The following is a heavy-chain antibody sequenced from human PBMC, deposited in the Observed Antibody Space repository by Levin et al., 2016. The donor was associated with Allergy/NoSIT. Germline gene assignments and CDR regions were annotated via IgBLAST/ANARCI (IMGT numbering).Heavy chain of an antibody. D-gene: IGHD4-23*01. J-gene: IGHJ4*02. CDR3: ARGMTTVVTIDY. CDR2: IWYDGSNK. CDR1: GFTFSSYG. Sequence: GSLRLSCAASGFTFSSYGMHWVRQAPGKGLEWVAVIWYDGSNKYYADSVKGRFTISRDNSKNTLYLQMNSLRAEDTAVYYCARGMTTVVTIDYWGQGTLVTVSS. V-gene: IGHV3-33*01.